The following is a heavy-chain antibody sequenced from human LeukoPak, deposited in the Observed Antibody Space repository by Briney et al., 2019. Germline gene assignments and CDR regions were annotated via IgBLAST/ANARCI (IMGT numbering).Heavy chain of an antibody. CDR1: GFTFGSYW. Sequence: GGSLRLSCAASGFTFGSYWMSWVRQAPGKGLEWVANIKHDGSEKYYVDSVKGRFTISRDNAKNSLYLQMNSLRAEDTAVFYCARDHRGPGDYWGQGTLVTVSS. V-gene: IGHV3-7*01. D-gene: IGHD3-10*01. J-gene: IGHJ4*02. CDR2: IKHDGSEK. CDR3: ARDHRGPGDY.